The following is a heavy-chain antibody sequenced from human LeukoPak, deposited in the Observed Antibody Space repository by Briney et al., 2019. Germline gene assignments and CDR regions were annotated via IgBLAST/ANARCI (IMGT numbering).Heavy chain of an antibody. J-gene: IGHJ1*01. Sequence: ASVKVSCKASGYTFTSYGISWVRQAPGQGLEWMGWISAYNGNTNYAQKLQGRVTMTTDTSTSTAYMELRSLRSDDTAVYYCARALRYCSGGSCYGYFQHWGQGTLVTVPS. CDR3: ARALRYCSGGSCYGYFQH. CDR2: ISAYNGNT. D-gene: IGHD2-15*01. V-gene: IGHV1-18*01. CDR1: GYTFTSYG.